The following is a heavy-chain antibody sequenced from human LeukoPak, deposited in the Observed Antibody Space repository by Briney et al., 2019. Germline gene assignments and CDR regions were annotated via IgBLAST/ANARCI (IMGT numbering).Heavy chain of an antibody. Sequence: GLSLRLSCAASGFTFSSYYMSWVRQAPGKGLEWVSGISESGGSTHHADSVKGRFTVSRDNSKNTLYLQMNSLRVEDTAIYYCVKDGSMFDPWGQGTLVTVAS. CDR1: GFTFSSYY. V-gene: IGHV3-23*01. CDR3: VKDGSMFDP. D-gene: IGHD1-26*01. J-gene: IGHJ5*02. CDR2: ISESGGST.